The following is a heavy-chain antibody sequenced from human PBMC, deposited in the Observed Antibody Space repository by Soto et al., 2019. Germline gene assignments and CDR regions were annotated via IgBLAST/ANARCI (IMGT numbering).Heavy chain of an antibody. Sequence: QVQLVASGGGVVQPGRSLRLSCAGSGFTFRWFGMNWVRQAPGKGLEWVARISNDGSNEYYVDSVKGRFTISRDNSTHTLYLQMDGLRAEDTAVYYCAKGEVQIIIPSYFDYWGMGTLVTVSS. V-gene: IGHV3-30*18. J-gene: IGHJ4*02. CDR1: GFTFRWFG. D-gene: IGHD2-21*01. CDR3: AKGEVQIIIPSYFDY. CDR2: ISNDGSNE.